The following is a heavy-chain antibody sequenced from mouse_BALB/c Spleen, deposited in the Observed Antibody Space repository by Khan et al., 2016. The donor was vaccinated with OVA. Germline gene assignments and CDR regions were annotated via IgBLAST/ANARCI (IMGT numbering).Heavy chain of an antibody. CDR1: GFSLSDYG. CDR3: TRELRLGGFAY. CDR2: IWGDGST. Sequence: VQLQESGPGLVAPSQSLSITCTVSGFSLSDYGVNWIRQPPGKGLEWLGMIWGDGSTDYNSALKSRLSINKDDSKIQVFLKMNSLQTDDTAGYYCTRELRLGGFAYWGQGTLVTVSA. D-gene: IGHD1-2*01. J-gene: IGHJ3*01. V-gene: IGHV2-6-7*01.